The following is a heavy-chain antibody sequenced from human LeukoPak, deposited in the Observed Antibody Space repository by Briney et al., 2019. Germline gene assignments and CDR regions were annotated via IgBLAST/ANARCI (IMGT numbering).Heavy chain of an antibody. CDR2: MNPNSGNT. Sequence: ASVKVSCTASGYTFTSYDINWVRQATGQGLEWMGWMNPNSGNTGYAQKFQGRVTMTRNTSISTAYMELSSLRSEDTAVYYCAREVVPAAIRWYNWFDPWGQGTLVTVSS. J-gene: IGHJ5*02. D-gene: IGHD2-2*01. V-gene: IGHV1-8*01. CDR3: AREVVPAAIRWYNWFDP. CDR1: GYTFTSYD.